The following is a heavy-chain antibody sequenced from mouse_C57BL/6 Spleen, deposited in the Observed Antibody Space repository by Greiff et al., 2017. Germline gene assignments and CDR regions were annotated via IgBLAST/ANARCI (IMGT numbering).Heavy chain of an antibody. Sequence: VQLQQSGPELVKPGASVKISCKASGYSFTGYYMNWVKQSPEKSLEWIGEINPSTGGTTYNQKFKAKATLTVDKSSSTAYMQLKSLTSEDSAVYYCAREPGRYYCDYWGQGTTLTVSS. CDR2: INPSTGGT. CDR3: AREPGRYYCDY. J-gene: IGHJ2*01. CDR1: GYSFTGYY. V-gene: IGHV1-42*01.